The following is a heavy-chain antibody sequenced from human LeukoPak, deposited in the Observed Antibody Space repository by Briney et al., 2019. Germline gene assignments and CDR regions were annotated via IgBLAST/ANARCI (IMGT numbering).Heavy chain of an antibody. CDR2: IKTDGSEK. CDR3: ATYSSLNRREFQF. CDR1: GFTFSNYW. J-gene: IGHJ1*01. Sequence: GGSLRLSCEGSGFTFSNYWMGWVRQAPGKGLQWVANIKTDGSEKYYVDSVKGRFTISKDNAKNSLYLQMNSLRAEDTAVYYCATYSSLNRREFQFWGQGTLLTVSS. D-gene: IGHD3-22*01. V-gene: IGHV3-7*01.